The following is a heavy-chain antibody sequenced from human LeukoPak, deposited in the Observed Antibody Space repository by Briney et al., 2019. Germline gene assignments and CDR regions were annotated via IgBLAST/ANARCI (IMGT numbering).Heavy chain of an antibody. J-gene: IGHJ4*02. CDR3: AKDLGMQVWFPL. D-gene: IGHD5-18*01. V-gene: IGHV3-23*01. Sequence: GGSLRLSCAASGFTFSTYAMSWVRQAPGKGLEGVSSFSGSGGSTYYADSVKGRFTISRDNPKNTLYLQMNSLRAEDTAVYYCAKDLGMQVWFPLWGQGTLVTVSS. CDR2: FSGSGGST. CDR1: GFTFSTYA.